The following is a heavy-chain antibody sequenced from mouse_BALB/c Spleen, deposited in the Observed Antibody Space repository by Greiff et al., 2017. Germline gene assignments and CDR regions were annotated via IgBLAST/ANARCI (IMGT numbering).Heavy chain of an antibody. CDR1: GYTFSSYW. V-gene: IGHV1-9*01. J-gene: IGHJ4*01. Sequence: QVQLKESGAELMKPGASVKISCKATGYTFSSYWIEWVKQRPGHGLEWIGEILPGSGSTNYNEKFKGKATFTADTSSNTAYMQLSSLTSEDSAVYYCARHGSSYDAMDYWGQGTSVTVSS. CDR3: ARHGSSYDAMDY. D-gene: IGHD1-1*01. CDR2: ILPGSGST.